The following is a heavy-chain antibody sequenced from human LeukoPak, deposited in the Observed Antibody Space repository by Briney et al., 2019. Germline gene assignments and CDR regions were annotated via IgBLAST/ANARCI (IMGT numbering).Heavy chain of an antibody. Sequence: GASVKVSCKASGGTFSSYAISWVRQAPGQGLEWMGRIIPILGIANYAQKFQGRVTITADKSTSTAYMELSSLRSEDTAVYYCARPGADYDSSGYSDYWGQGTLVTVSS. CDR2: IIPILGIA. CDR3: ARPGADYDSSGYSDY. V-gene: IGHV1-69*04. J-gene: IGHJ4*02. CDR1: GGTFSSYA. D-gene: IGHD3-22*01.